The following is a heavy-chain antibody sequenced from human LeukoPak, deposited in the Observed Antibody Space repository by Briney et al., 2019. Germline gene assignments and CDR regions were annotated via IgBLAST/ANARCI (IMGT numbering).Heavy chain of an antibody. CDR1: GFTFADYS. CDR2: IDGTSTNI. J-gene: IGHJ4*02. Sequence: PGGSLRLSCAASGFTFADYSMNWVRQAPGKGLEWVSSIDGTSTNIYYADSVKGRFTISRDNAKNSVYLQMNSLRAEDTAVYYCARDGHDPSRYYFDYWGQGTLVTVSS. CDR3: ARDGHDPSRYYFDY. V-gene: IGHV3-21*01. D-gene: IGHD3-3*01.